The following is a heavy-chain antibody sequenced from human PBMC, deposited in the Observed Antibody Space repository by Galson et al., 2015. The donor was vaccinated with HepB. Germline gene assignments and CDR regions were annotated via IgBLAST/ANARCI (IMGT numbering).Heavy chain of an antibody. CDR1: GFTFSASG. CDR3: AKGALRNIMMSGGWFDP. J-gene: IGHJ5*02. V-gene: IGHV3-30*18. CDR2: ISSDGSDT. D-gene: IGHD3-10*02. Sequence: SLRLSCAASGFTFSASGLHWVRQAPGRGLEWVAAISSDGSDTDFADSVKGRFTISRDNSKNTLYLQMNSLTDDDTAIYYCAKGALRNIMMSGGWFDPWVQGTVVTVSS.